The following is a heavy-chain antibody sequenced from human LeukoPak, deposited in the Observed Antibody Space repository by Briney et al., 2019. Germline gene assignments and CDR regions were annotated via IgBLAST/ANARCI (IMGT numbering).Heavy chain of an antibody. CDR2: IYYSGST. D-gene: IGHD6-6*01. J-gene: IGHJ3*02. Sequence: SETLSLTCTVSGGSISSHYWSWIRQPPGKGLEWIGYIYYSGSTNYNPSLKSRVTISVDTSKNQFSLKLSSVTAADTAVYYCARERYSSSSNAFDIWGQGTMVTVSS. CDR3: ARERYSSSSNAFDI. CDR1: GGSISSHY. V-gene: IGHV4-59*11.